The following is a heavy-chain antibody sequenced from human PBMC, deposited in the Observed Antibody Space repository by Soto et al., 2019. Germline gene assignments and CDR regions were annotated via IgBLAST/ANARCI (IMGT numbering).Heavy chain of an antibody. CDR2: INPNSGDT. CDR1: GYTFTGYY. Sequence: ASVKVSCKASGYTFTGYYIHWVRQAPGQGLEWMGWINPNSGDTNYAQKFQGRVTMTRDTSISTAYMELSSLRSDDTAVYYCASENLIIGYYKFDYWGQGTLVTVSS. CDR3: ASENLIIGYYKFDY. D-gene: IGHD3-22*01. V-gene: IGHV1-2*02. J-gene: IGHJ4*02.